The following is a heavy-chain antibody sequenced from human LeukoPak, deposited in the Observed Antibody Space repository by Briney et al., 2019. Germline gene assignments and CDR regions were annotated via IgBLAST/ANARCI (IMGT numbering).Heavy chain of an antibody. CDR2: IYYSGST. D-gene: IGHD6-6*01. J-gene: IGHJ4*02. CDR3: ARGVLAARRSYYFDY. CDR1: GYSISNGYY. V-gene: IGHV4-61*01. Sequence: SETLSLTCAVSGYSISNGYYWVWIRQPPGKGLEWIGYIYYSGSTNYNPSLKSRVTISVDTSKNQFSLKLSSVTAADTAVYYCARGVLAARRSYYFDYWGQGTLVTVSS.